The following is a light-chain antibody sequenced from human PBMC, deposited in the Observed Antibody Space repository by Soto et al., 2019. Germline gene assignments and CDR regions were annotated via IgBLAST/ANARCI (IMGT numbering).Light chain of an antibody. V-gene: IGKV3-20*01. CDR2: GAS. CDR3: QHYGSSTYT. Sequence: EIVLTQSPGTLSLSPGERAALSCRASQSVSSSFFAWYQQKPGQAPRLLIYGASSTTTGIPDRFTGSGSGTEFTLTISRLEPEDFAVYYCQHYGSSTYTFGQGTKLQIK. CDR1: QSVSSSF. J-gene: IGKJ2*01.